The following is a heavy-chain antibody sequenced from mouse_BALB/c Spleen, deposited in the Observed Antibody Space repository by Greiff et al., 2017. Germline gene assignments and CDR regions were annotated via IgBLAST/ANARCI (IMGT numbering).Heavy chain of an antibody. CDR2: ISNLAYSI. V-gene: IGHV5-15*02. Sequence: EVKLVESGGGLVQPGGSRKLSCAASGFTFSDYGMAWVRQAPGKGPEWVAFISNLAYSIYYADTVTGRFTISRENAKNTLYLEMSSLRSEDTAMYYCARTGNYGMDYWGQGTSVTVSS. D-gene: IGHD2-1*01. J-gene: IGHJ4*01. CDR3: ARTGNYGMDY. CDR1: GFTFSDYG.